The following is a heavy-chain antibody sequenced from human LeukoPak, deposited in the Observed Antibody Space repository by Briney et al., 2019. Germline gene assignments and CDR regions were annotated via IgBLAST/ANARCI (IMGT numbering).Heavy chain of an antibody. J-gene: IGHJ4*02. CDR2: ISGSGGST. D-gene: IGHD6-19*01. CDR1: GFTFSSYA. CDR3: AGSGYSSGWQFDY. Sequence: GGSLRLSCAASGFTFSSYAMSWVRQAPGKGLEWVSAISGSGGSTYYADSVKGRFTISRDNSKNTLYLQMNSLRAEDTAVYYCAGSGYSSGWQFDYWGQGTLVTVSS. V-gene: IGHV3-23*01.